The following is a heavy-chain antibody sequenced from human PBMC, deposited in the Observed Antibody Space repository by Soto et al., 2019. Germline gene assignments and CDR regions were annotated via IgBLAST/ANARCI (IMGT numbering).Heavy chain of an antibody. CDR2: ILYDGTKK. D-gene: IGHD3-3*01. CDR1: GFTFSGYA. J-gene: IGHJ5*02. V-gene: IGHV3-30-3*01. Sequence: QVHLVESGGGVVQPGRSLRLSCAASGFTFSGYAMHWVRQAPGKGLEWVAVILYDGTKKYYADSVKGRFIISRDNSNNTLYLQMNSLRTEDTALYYCARDQSYDFWSGYLSSWGQGTLVTVSS. CDR3: ARDQSYDFWSGYLSS.